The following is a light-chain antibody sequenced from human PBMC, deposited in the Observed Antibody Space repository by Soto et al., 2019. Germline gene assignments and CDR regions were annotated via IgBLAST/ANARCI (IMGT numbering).Light chain of an antibody. CDR1: QSISSY. J-gene: IGKJ5*01. CDR3: QQDNSCPIR. CDR2: DAS. Sequence: HMRQLPASRCAASRTKITMTCRASQSISSYLNWYQQKPGKAPNLLIYDASTLHSGVPSRFSGSGSGTDFTLTISSLQPEDFATYYCQQDNSCPIRFGDVRRLEI. V-gene: IGKV1-39*01.